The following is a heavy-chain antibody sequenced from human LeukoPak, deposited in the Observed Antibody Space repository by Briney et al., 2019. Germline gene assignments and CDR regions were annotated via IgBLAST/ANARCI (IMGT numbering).Heavy chain of an antibody. CDR3: ARLYGSGSYFDY. Sequence: SETLSLTCTVSGGSISSSSYYWGWIRQPPGKGLEWIGSIYYSGSTYYNPSLKSRVTISVDTSKNQFSLKLSSVTAADTAVYYCARLYGSGSYFDYWGQGTLVTVSS. V-gene: IGHV4-39*01. D-gene: IGHD3-10*01. CDR1: GGSISSSSYY. CDR2: IYYSGST. J-gene: IGHJ4*02.